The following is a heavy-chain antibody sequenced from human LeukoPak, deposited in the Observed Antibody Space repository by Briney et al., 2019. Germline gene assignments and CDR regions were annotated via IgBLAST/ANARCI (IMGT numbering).Heavy chain of an antibody. V-gene: IGHV4-34*01. J-gene: IGHJ6*03. D-gene: IGHD4-17*01. CDR3: ASGPKSDYGIYLYYYMDV. CDR2: INHSGTT. Sequence: PSETLSLTCAVYGGSFSGYYWSWIRQPPGKGLEWFGEINHSGTTSYKPSLKSRVTISVDTSKNQFSLNLSSVTAADTAVYYCASGPKSDYGIYLYYYMDVWGKGPTVTVSS. CDR1: GGSFSGYY.